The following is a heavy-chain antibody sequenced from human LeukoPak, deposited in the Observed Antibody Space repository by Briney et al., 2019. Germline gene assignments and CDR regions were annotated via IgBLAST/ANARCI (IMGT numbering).Heavy chain of an antibody. CDR3: AKDLVSGDWYWRGFDS. D-gene: IGHD6-19*01. V-gene: IGHV3-23*01. J-gene: IGHJ4*02. CDR1: GFTFNSYV. CDR2: IGGSGART. Sequence: GGSLRLSCAASGFTFNSYVMSWVRQAPGKGLEWVSAIGGSGARTYYADSVRGRFTISRDSSKNTVYLQLNSLRGEDTAVYYCAKDLVSGDWYWRGFDSWGQGTLVTVSS.